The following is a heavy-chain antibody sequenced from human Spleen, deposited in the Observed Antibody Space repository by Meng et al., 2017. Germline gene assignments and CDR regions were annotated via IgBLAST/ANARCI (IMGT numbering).Heavy chain of an antibody. CDR2: ISSSTSYI. V-gene: IGHV3-21*04. CDR3: AKDTGRDSSGWYGDGMDV. J-gene: IGHJ6*02. Sequence: GESLKISCAASGFTFSSYSMNWVRQAPGKGLEWVSSISSSTSYIYYADSVKGRFTISRDNSKNTLYLQMNSLRAEDTAVYYCAKDTGRDSSGWYGDGMDVWGQGTTVTVSS. D-gene: IGHD6-19*01. CDR1: GFTFSSYS.